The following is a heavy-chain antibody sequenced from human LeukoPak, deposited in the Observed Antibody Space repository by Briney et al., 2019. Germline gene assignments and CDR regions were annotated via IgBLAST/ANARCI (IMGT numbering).Heavy chain of an antibody. CDR2: ISGSGRST. D-gene: IGHD1-26*01. V-gene: IGHV3-23*01. Sequence: GGSLRLSCAASGFTFSSYAMNWVRQAPGKGLEWVSAISGSGRSTYYADSVKGRFTISRDNSKNTLYLQMNSLRAGGTAVYYCAKDKVGATTYNWFDPWGQGTLVTVSS. CDR3: AKDKVGATTYNWFDP. J-gene: IGHJ5*02. CDR1: GFTFSSYA.